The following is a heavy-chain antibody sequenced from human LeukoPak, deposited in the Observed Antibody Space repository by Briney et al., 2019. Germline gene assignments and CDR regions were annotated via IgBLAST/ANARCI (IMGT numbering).Heavy chain of an antibody. Sequence: PGGSLRLSCAASGFTFSDHYMDWVRHAPGKGLEWVSSIKASDNYTYYAASVAGRFTISTDAAQNSLYLQMDSLRAEDTATYYCARSRSMSKNDKNLRYWGQGTLVTVSS. CDR1: GFTFSDHY. J-gene: IGHJ4*02. D-gene: IGHD1-26*01. CDR2: IKASDNYT. V-gene: IGHV3-21*01. CDR3: ARSRSMSKNDKNLRY.